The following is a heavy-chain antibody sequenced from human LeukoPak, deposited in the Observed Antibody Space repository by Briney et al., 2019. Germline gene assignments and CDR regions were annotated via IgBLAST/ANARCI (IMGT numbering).Heavy chain of an antibody. D-gene: IGHD3-10*01. CDR3: ARVINGGPMVRGAYNWFDP. CDR2: IIPIVGTA. J-gene: IGHJ5*02. CDR1: VGTFSSYA. V-gene: IGHV1-69*13. Sequence: SVKVSCKASVGTFSSYAISCVRQTPGERLEWRGGIIPIVGTANYTQKFQGRVTITADESTSTAYMQLSSLRSEDTAVYYCARVINGGPMVRGAYNWFDPWGQGTLVTVSS.